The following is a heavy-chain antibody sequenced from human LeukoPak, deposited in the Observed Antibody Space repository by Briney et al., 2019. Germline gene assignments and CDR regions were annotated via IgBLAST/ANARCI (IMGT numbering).Heavy chain of an antibody. Sequence: GGSLRLSCAASGFTVSSNYMSWVRQAPGKGLEWVSVIYSGGSTYYADSVKGRFTISRDSSKNTLYLQMNSLRAEDTAVYYCARGGDILTGYYSYFDYWGQGTLVTVSS. J-gene: IGHJ4*02. CDR3: ARGGDILTGYYSYFDY. CDR1: GFTVSSNY. CDR2: IYSGGST. D-gene: IGHD3-9*01. V-gene: IGHV3-53*01.